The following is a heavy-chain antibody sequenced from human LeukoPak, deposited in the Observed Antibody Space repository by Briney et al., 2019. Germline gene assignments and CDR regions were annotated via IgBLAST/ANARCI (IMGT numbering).Heavy chain of an antibody. V-gene: IGHV4-34*01. CDR1: GGSFSGYY. CDR2: INHSRST. J-gene: IGHJ4*02. Sequence: PSETLSLTCAVYGGSFSGYYWSWIRQPPGKGLEWIGEINHSRSTNYNPSLKSRVTISVDTSKNQFSLKLSSVTAADTAVYYCARRNIVVVPAADTFFDYWGQGTLVTVSS. D-gene: IGHD2-2*01. CDR3: ARRNIVVVPAADTFFDY.